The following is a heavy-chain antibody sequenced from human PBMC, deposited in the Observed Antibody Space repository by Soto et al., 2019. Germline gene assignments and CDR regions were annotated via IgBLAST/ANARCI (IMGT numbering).Heavy chain of an antibody. CDR1: GYTFTSYG. CDR3: AREMVRGVGSDY. V-gene: IGHV1-18*01. J-gene: IGHJ4*02. D-gene: IGHD3-10*01. CDR2: ISTYNGNT. Sequence: QVQLVQSGAEVKKPGASVKVSCKASGYTFTSYGISWVRQAPGQGLEWMGWISTYNGNTKYAQKLQGRVTMTTDTSPRTAYMELRSLGSDDTAVFYCAREMVRGVGSDYWGQGTLVTVSS.